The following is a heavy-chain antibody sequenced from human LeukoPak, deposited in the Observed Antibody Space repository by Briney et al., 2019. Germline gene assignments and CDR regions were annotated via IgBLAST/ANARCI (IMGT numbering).Heavy chain of an antibody. CDR1: GFTFSTYS. CDR3: ARDLCSSTSCRYNWFDP. CDR2: IKQDGSEK. D-gene: IGHD2-2*01. J-gene: IGHJ5*02. Sequence: GSLRLSCAASGFTFSTYSMSWVRQAPGKGLEWVANIKQDGSEKYYVDPVKGRFTISRDNAKNSLYLQMNSLRAEDTAVYYCARDLCSSTSCRYNWFDPWGQGTLVTVSS. V-gene: IGHV3-7*01.